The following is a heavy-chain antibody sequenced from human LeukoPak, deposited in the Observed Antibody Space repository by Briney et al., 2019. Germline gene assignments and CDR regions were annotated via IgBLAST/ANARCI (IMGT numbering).Heavy chain of an antibody. CDR3: ARDRYYDSSGYLDY. CDR1: GFTFSTYG. V-gene: IGHV3-30*03. J-gene: IGHJ4*02. CDR2: ISYDGRNK. D-gene: IGHD3-22*01. Sequence: GGSLRLSCAASGFTFSTYGMHWVRQAPGKGLEWVAGISYDGRNKYYVDSVKGRFTISRDNSKNTLNLQMNSLRAEDTAVYYCARDRYYDSSGYLDYWGQGTLVTVSS.